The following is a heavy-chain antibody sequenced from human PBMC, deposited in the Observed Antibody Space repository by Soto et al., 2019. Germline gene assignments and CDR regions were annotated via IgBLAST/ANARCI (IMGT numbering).Heavy chain of an antibody. V-gene: IGHV3-23*01. D-gene: IGHD3-3*01. CDR3: VTHDFWSGFYYYYMDV. J-gene: IGHJ6*03. Sequence: GGSLRLSCAASGFTFSSYAMSWVRQAPGKGLEWVSAISGSGGSTYYADSVKGRFTISRDNSKNTLYLQMNSLRAEDTAVYYCVTHDFWSGFYYYYMDVWGKGTTVTVSS. CDR2: ISGSGGST. CDR1: GFTFSSYA.